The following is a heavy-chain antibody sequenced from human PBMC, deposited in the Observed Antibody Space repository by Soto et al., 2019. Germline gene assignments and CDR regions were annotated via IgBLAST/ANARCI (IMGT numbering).Heavy chain of an antibody. J-gene: IGHJ4*02. V-gene: IGHV4-59*01. D-gene: IGHD3-10*01. CDR1: GGSISSYY. CDR2: IYYSGST. Sequence: TLSLTCTVYGGSISSYYWSWIRQPPGKGLEWIGYIYYSGSTNYNPSLKSRVTISVDTSKNQFSLKLSSVTAADTAVYYCARVGRITMVRGVITQRPGIFDYWGQGTLVTVSS. CDR3: ARVGRITMVRGVITQRPGIFDY.